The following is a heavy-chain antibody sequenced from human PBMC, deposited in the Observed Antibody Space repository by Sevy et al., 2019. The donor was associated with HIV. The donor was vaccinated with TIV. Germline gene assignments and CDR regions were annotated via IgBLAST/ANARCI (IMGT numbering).Heavy chain of an antibody. CDR3: ARVDANYDKGFDP. J-gene: IGHJ5*02. CDR1: GFTFRSYE. CDR2: ISSSGSII. Sequence: GGSLRLSCEASGFTFRSYEMNWVRQAPGKGLEWVSYISSSGSIIYYADSVKGRFTISRDSAKNSLYMQMNSLRAEDTAVYYCARVDANYDKGFDPWGQGTLVTVSS. V-gene: IGHV3-48*03. D-gene: IGHD3-22*01.